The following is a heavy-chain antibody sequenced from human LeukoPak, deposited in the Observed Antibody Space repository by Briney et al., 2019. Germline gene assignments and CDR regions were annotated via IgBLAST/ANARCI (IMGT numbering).Heavy chain of an antibody. D-gene: IGHD3-9*01. CDR1: GGSISSYY. Sequence: SETLSLTCTVSGGSISSYYWSWIRQPPGKGLEWIGYIYYSGSTNYNPSLKSRVTISVDTSKNQFSLKLSSVTAADTAVYYCARGDYDILTGYYNMRAFDIWGQGTMVTVSS. J-gene: IGHJ3*02. CDR3: ARGDYDILTGYYNMRAFDI. V-gene: IGHV4-59*01. CDR2: IYYSGST.